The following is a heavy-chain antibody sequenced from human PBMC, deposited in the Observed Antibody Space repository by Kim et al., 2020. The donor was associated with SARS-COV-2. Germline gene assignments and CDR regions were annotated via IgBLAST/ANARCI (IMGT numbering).Heavy chain of an antibody. D-gene: IGHD3-10*01. J-gene: IGHJ3*02. CDR2: IYYGGRT. V-gene: IGHV4-31*03. Sequence: SETLSLTCTVSGGSINSGGHHWSWIRQHPRKGLEWIGYIYYGGRTDYNPSLKSRVIISVDTSKNQFTLKVNSVTAADTAVYYCARGLITLAPDYHGSAFPPYGFDIWGQGTMVTVSS. CDR1: GGSINSGGHH. CDR3: ARGLITLAPDYHGSAFPPYGFDI.